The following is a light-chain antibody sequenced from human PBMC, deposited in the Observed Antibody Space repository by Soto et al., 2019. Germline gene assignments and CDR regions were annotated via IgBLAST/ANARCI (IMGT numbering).Light chain of an antibody. CDR3: QQYNDWPPGYT. V-gene: IGKV1-5*01. CDR1: QNINRW. Sequence: DIQITHSPSSLSSSVVYRFTITCLARQNINRWLAWYQQKPGKGPMLLIYDASSLESGAPSRFSGSGSGTEFTLTISSLQSEDFAVYYCQQYNDWPPGYTFGQGTKVDIK. CDR2: DAS. J-gene: IGKJ2*01.